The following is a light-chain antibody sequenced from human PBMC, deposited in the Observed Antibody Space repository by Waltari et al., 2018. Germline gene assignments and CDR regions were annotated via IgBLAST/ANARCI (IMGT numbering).Light chain of an antibody. Sequence: DIQMTQSPSSLSASVGDRVTITCRASQSISNYLNWCQQRPGKAPKLLIFAASSLQSGVPSRFSGSGSGTYFTLTISSLQPEDFATYYCQQSYSTPITFGQGTRLEIK. J-gene: IGKJ5*01. CDR3: QQSYSTPIT. V-gene: IGKV1-39*01. CDR1: QSISNY. CDR2: AAS.